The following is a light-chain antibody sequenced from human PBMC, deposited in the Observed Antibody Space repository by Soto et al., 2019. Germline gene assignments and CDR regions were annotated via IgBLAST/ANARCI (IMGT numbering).Light chain of an antibody. CDR2: GAS. CDR1: QSVSSNY. CDR3: QQSYSTPLT. J-gene: IGKJ4*01. Sequence: TKSPGTRSLSPGERATLSCRASQSVSSNYLAWYQQKPGQAPRLLIYGASTRATGIPDRFSGSGSGTGFTLTINSLQPEEFATYYCQQSYSTPLTFGGGTKVDI. V-gene: IGKV3-20*01.